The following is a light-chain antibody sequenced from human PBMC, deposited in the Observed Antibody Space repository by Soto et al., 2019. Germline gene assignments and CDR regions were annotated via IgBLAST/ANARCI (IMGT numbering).Light chain of an antibody. Sequence: DIQMTQSPSTLSGSVGDRVTITCRASQTISSWLARYQQKPGKAPKLLIYKASTLKSGVPSRFSGSGSGTEFTLTISSLQPEDFATYYCQQYNSSPWTFGQGTKVDI. CDR3: QQYNSSPWT. CDR2: KAS. V-gene: IGKV1-5*03. J-gene: IGKJ1*01. CDR1: QTISSW.